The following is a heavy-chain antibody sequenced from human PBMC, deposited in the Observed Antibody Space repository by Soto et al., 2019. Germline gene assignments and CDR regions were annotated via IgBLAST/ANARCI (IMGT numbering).Heavy chain of an antibody. CDR3: VRGGYSGSYYRYF. D-gene: IGHD1-26*01. V-gene: IGHV3-74*01. Sequence: GGSLRLSCAASGFTFSNYWMKWVRQVPGKGLVWVSRIDRDGATTSYADSVTGRFTISRDNARNRLYLQMNSLRVEDTAVYYCVRGGYSGSYYRYFWGQGTLVTVSS. CDR2: IDRDGATT. J-gene: IGHJ4*02. CDR1: GFTFSNYW.